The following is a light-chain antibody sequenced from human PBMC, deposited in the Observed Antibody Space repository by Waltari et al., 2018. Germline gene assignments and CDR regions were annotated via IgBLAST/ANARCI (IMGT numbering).Light chain of an antibody. V-gene: IGLV2-23*02. CDR2: AVA. J-gene: IGLJ3*02. CDR1: SSDIGSYNH. CDR3: CSYARFYIWV. Sequence: QSALTQPASVSGSPGQSIHISCTGTSSDIGSYNHVSWYQPHPGKAPNLLLSAVAKRPSGCSSRFSGAKSGNTASLTISGLQSDDEAHYYCCSYARFYIWVFGEGTKLTVL.